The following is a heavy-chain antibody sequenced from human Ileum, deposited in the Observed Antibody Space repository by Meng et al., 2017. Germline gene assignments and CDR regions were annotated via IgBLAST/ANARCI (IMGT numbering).Heavy chain of an antibody. CDR2: IYSGGST. D-gene: IGHD6-19*01. J-gene: IGHJ4*02. Sequence: GESLKISCAASGFTVSSNYMSWVRQAPGKGLEWVSVIYSGGSTYYADSVKGRFTISRHNSKNTLYLQMNSLRAEDTAMYYCARDSYISGWYVYWGQGTLVNVSS. CDR1: GFTVSSNY. CDR3: ARDSYISGWYVY. V-gene: IGHV3-53*04.